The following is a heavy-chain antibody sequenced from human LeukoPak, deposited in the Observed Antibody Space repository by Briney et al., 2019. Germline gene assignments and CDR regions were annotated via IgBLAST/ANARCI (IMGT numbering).Heavy chain of an antibody. D-gene: IGHD3-9*01. CDR2: INSDGSST. CDR1: GFTFSSYW. V-gene: IGHV3-74*01. CDR3: ARGNILTGYYETGFDY. J-gene: IGHJ4*02. Sequence: GGSLRLSCAASGFTFSSYWMHWVRQAPGKGLVWVSRINSDGSSTSYADSVKGRFTISRDNAKNTLYLQMNSLRAEDTAVYYCARGNILTGYYETGFDYWGQGTLVTVSS.